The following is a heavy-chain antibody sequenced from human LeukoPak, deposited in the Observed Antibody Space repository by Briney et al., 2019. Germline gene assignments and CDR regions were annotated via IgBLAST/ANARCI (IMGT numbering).Heavy chain of an antibody. V-gene: IGHV3-48*04. CDR2: IGII. J-gene: IGHJ6*03. Sequence: SGGSLRLSCAASGFTFSSYSMNWVRQAPGKGLEWVSYIGIIDYADSVKGRFTISRDNAKNTLYLQMDSLRAEDTAVYYCVRGVDGHSSGRRIYYYYMDVWGKGTTVTVSS. CDR1: GFTFSSYS. CDR3: VRGVDGHSSGRRIYYYYMDV. D-gene: IGHD6-19*01.